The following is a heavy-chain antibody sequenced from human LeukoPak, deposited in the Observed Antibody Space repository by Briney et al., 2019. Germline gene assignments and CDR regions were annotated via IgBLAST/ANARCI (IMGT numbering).Heavy chain of an antibody. CDR3: ASERYSVGIDY. D-gene: IGHD2-21*01. V-gene: IGHV3-21*01. CDR1: GFTFSSYS. Sequence: AGGSLRLSCAASGFTFSSYSMNWVRQAPGKGLEWVSAISNNGGYTYYADSVQGRFTISRDNSKNTLYLQMNSLRAEDTAVYYCASERYSVGIDYWGQGTLVTVSS. CDR2: ISNNGGYT. J-gene: IGHJ4*02.